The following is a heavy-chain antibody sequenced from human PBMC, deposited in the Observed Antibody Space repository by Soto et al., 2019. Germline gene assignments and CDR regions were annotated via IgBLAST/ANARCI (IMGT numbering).Heavy chain of an antibody. D-gene: IGHD5-12*01. CDR3: ARAVRGYDYSDY. CDR1: GYTFTSYD. CDR2: MNPNSGNT. Sequence: ASVKVSCKASGYTFTSYDINWVRQATGQGLEWMGWMNPNSGNTGYAQKFQGRVTMTRNTSISTAYMELSSLRSEDTAVYYCARAVRGYDYSDYWGQGTLVTVSS. J-gene: IGHJ4*02. V-gene: IGHV1-8*01.